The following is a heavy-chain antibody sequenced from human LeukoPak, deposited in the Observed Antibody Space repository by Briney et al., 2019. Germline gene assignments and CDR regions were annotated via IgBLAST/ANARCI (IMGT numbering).Heavy chain of an antibody. D-gene: IGHD4-17*01. CDR2: IIPIFGTA. CDR1: GGTFSSYA. Sequence: SVNVSCMASGGTFSSYAISWVRQAPGQGLEWMGGIIPIFGTANYAQKFQGRVTITADESTSTAYMELTSLKSEDTAVYYCARATALYDAFDIWGQGTMVTVSS. V-gene: IGHV1-69*01. CDR3: ARATALYDAFDI. J-gene: IGHJ3*02.